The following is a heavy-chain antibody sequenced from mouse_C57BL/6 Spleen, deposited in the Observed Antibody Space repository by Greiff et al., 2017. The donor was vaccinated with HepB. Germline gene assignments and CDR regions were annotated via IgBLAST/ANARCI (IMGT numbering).Heavy chain of an antibody. V-gene: IGHV1-62-2*01. Sequence: VQLQQSGAELVKPGASVKLSCKASGYTFTEYTIHWVKQRSGQGLEWIGWFYPGSGSIKYNEKFKDKATLTADKSSSTVYMELSSLTSEDSAVYLCARQDSAGYEGYAMDYWGQGTSVTVSS. CDR1: GYTFTEYT. CDR3: ARQDSAGYEGYAMDY. CDR2: FYPGSGSI. D-gene: IGHD3-2*02. J-gene: IGHJ4*01.